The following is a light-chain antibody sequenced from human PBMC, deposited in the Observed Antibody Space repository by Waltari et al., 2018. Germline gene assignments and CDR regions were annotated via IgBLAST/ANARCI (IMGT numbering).Light chain of an antibody. CDR1: SSDVGGYNY. CDR2: DVT. CDR3: SSYTSSSTWV. V-gene: IGLV2-14*01. Sequence: QSALTQPASVSGSPGQSITISCTGTSSDVGGYNYVSWYQQHPGKAPKLMIYDVTRRPSGVSSRVSGSKSGNTASLTISGLQAEDAADFYCSSYTSSSTWVFGGGTKLTVL. J-gene: IGLJ3*02.